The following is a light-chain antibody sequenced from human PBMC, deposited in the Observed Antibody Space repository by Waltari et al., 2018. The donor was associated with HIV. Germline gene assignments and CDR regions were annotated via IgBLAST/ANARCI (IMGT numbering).Light chain of an antibody. CDR2: DVS. CDR3: CSYAGSYTFVV. J-gene: IGLJ2*01. V-gene: IGLV2-11*01. Sequence: QSALTQPRPVSGSPGQSVTISCTGTSSDVGGYNYVSWYQQHPGKAPKLMIYDVSNRPSGVPDRFSGSKSGNTASLTISGLQAEDEADYYCCSYAGSYTFVVFGGGTKLTVL. CDR1: SSDVGGYNY.